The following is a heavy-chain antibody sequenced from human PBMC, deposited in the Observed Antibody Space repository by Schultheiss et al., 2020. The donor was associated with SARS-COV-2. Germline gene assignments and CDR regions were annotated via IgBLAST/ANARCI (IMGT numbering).Heavy chain of an antibody. CDR1: GGSVSGYY. D-gene: IGHD1-7*01. Sequence: SETLSLTCAVYGGSVSGYYWSWIRQPPGKGLEWIGYIYYSGSTYYNPSLKSRVTISVDTSKNQFSLKLSSVTAADTAVYYCARTGTTKIDYWGQGTLVTVSS. V-gene: IGHV4-59*06. J-gene: IGHJ4*02. CDR2: IYYSGST. CDR3: ARTGTTKIDY.